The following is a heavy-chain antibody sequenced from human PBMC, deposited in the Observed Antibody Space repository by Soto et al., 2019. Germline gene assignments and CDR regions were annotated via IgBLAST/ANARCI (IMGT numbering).Heavy chain of an antibody. CDR3: AREGDGYNLGPSVDFDY. CDR2: INPRGGST. J-gene: IGHJ4*02. CDR1: GYTFTTYY. D-gene: IGHD5-12*01. V-gene: IGHV1-46*01. Sequence: QVQLVQSGAEVKKPGASVKVSCKASGYTFTTYYMHWVRQAPGQGLEWMGVINPRGGSTSYAQKFQGRVAVTRDTTTSTLYRELSSLRSEDTAVYYCAREGDGYNLGPSVDFDYWGQGTLVTVSS.